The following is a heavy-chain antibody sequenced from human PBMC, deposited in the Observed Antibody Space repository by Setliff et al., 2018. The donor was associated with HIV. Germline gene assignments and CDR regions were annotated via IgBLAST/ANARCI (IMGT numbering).Heavy chain of an antibody. CDR1: GGSFSGDY. CDR2: INHSGST. D-gene: IGHD4-17*01. Sequence: SETLSLTCAVYGGSFSGDYWSWIRQPPGKGLEWIGEINHSGSTNYNPSLKSRVTISVDTSKNQFSLKLTSVTVADTAVYYCARVQMAYAAFDVWGQGTMVTVSS. J-gene: IGHJ3*01. CDR3: ARVQMAYAAFDV. V-gene: IGHV4-34*01.